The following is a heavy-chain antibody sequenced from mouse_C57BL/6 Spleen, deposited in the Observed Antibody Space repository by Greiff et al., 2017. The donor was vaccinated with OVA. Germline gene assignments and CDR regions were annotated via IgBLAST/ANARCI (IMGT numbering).Heavy chain of an antibody. V-gene: IGHV1-53*01. D-gene: IGHD2-10*02. CDR1: GYTFTSYW. CDR2: INPSNGGT. J-gene: IGHJ2*01. CDR3: ARGGYGNCGEGFGDY. Sequence: QVQLQQPGTELVKPGASVKLSCKASGYTFTSYWMHWVKQRPGQGLEWIGNINPSNGGTNYNEKFKSKATLAVDKSSSTAYMQLSSLTSEDSAVYYCARGGYGNCGEGFGDYWGQGTTLTVSS.